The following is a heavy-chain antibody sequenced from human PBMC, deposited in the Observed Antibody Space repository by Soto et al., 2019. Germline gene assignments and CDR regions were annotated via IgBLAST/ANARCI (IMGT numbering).Heavy chain of an antibody. V-gene: IGHV4-34*01. Sequence: PSETLSLTCAVHGGSVGGYYWGWIRQPPGKGLEWIGEIHPSGVSTYNPSLNSRVAMSVDTSKNQFSLTLSSVTAADTAVYYCARGQDSAKVGYWGQGTLVTVSS. CDR2: IHPSGVS. J-gene: IGHJ4*02. CDR1: GGSVGGYY. CDR3: ARGQDSAKVGY. D-gene: IGHD5-18*01.